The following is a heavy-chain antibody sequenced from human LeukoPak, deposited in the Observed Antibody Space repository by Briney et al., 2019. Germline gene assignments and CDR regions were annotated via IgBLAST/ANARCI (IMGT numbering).Heavy chain of an antibody. CDR2: ISAYNGNT. V-gene: IGHV1-18*01. CDR3: ARDFRRWELLPSYFDY. J-gene: IGHJ4*02. Sequence: GASVKVSCKASGFTFTNYGIVWVRQAPGQGLEWMGWISAYNGNTNYAQMLQGRVTMTTDTSTSTAYMELRSLRSDDTAVYYCARDFRRWELLPSYFDYWGQGTLVTVSS. CDR1: GFTFTNYG. D-gene: IGHD1-26*01.